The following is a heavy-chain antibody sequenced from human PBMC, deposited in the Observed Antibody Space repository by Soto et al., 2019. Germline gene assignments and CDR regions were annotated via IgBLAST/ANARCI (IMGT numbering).Heavy chain of an antibody. CDR3: AAWAEGATEVH. CDR2: IWYDASKQ. CDR1: GFSFSVYG. Sequence: SLRLSCETSGFSFSVYGMHWVRQAPGKGLEWVAVIWYDASKQFYAASVEGRFTISRDNSKAILYLQMNSLRAEDTAVYYCAAWAEGATEVHWGQGTLVTVSS. D-gene: IGHD2-15*01. V-gene: IGHV3-33*01. J-gene: IGHJ4*02.